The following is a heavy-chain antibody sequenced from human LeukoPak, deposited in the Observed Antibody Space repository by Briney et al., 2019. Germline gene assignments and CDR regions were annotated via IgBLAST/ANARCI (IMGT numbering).Heavy chain of an antibody. Sequence: SETLSLTCTVSGGSFSSGSYYWSWIRQPAGKGLEWIGRIYTSGSTNYNPSLKSRVTISVDTSKNQFSLKLSSVTAADTAVYYCATEGIAVGRWDYWGQGTLATVSS. V-gene: IGHV4-61*02. CDR2: IYTSGST. CDR1: GGSFSSGSYY. J-gene: IGHJ4*02. D-gene: IGHD6-19*01. CDR3: ATEGIAVGRWDY.